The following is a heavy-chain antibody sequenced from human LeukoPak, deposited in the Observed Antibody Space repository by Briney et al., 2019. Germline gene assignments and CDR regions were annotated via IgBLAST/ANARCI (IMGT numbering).Heavy chain of an antibody. J-gene: IGHJ4*02. CDR1: GFTFSSYS. Sequence: PGGSLRLSCAASGFTFSSYSMNWVRQAPGKGLEWVSSISSSSSYIYYADSVKGRFTISRDNAKNSLYLQTNSLRAEDTAVYYCARDNPKVSGYSDYWGQGTLVTVSS. D-gene: IGHD1-14*01. V-gene: IGHV3-21*01. CDR3: ARDNPKVSGYSDY. CDR2: ISSSSSYI.